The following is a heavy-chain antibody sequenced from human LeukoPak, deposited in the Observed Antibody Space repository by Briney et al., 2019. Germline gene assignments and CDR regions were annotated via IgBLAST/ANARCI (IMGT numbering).Heavy chain of an antibody. V-gene: IGHV3-48*03. D-gene: IGHD4-23*01. J-gene: IGHJ5*02. Sequence: GGSLRLSCAASGFTFSSYEMNWVRQAPGKGLEWVSYISSSGSTIYYADSVKGRFTISRDNAKNSLYLQMNSLRAEDTAVYYCARVLYGGNSNWFDPWGQGTLVTVPS. CDR2: ISSSGSTI. CDR1: GFTFSSYE. CDR3: ARVLYGGNSNWFDP.